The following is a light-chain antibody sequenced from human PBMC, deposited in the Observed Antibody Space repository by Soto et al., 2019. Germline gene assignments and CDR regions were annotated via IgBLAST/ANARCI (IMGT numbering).Light chain of an antibody. V-gene: IGLV1-40*01. CDR1: SSNIGAGYD. J-gene: IGLJ2*01. Sequence: QSVLTQPPSVSGAPGQRVTISCTGSSSNIGAGYDVHWYQQLPGTAPKVLIYANSHRPSGVPDRFSGSQSGTSASLAITGLQAEDEADYYCSSYTSSSTRVFGGGTKLTVL. CDR3: SSYTSSSTRV. CDR2: ANS.